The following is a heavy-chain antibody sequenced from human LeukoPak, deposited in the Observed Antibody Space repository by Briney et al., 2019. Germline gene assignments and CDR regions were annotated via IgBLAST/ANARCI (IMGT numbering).Heavy chain of an antibody. CDR2: IIPIFGTA. CDR3: ARNGYYDRSGYYYPFDY. J-gene: IGHJ4*02. CDR1: GGTFSSYA. V-gene: IGHV1-69*05. Sequence: GSSVKVSCKASGGTFSSYAISWVRQAPGQGLEWMGGIIPIFGTANYAQKFQGRVTITTDESTSTAYMELSSLRSEDTAVYYCARNGYYDRSGYYYPFDYWGQGTLVTVSS. D-gene: IGHD3-22*01.